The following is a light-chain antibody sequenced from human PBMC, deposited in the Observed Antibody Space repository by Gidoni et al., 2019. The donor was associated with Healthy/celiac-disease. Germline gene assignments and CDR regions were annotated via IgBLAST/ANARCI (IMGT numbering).Light chain of an antibody. Sequence: SYELPHPPSVSVSPGQTASLTCSGDKLVDKYACWYQQKSGQSPVLVSYQDSKRPAGIPEGFSGSNSGNTATLTISGTQAMDEADYYCQAWDSSTVVFGGGTKLTVL. CDR2: QDS. CDR3: QAWDSSTVV. V-gene: IGLV3-1*01. CDR1: KLVDKY. J-gene: IGLJ2*01.